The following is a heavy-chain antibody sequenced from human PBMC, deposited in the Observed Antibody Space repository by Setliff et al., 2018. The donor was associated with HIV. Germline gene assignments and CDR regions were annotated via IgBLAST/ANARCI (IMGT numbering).Heavy chain of an antibody. CDR1: GFTVSGNY. J-gene: IGHJ4*02. CDR3: AKGFSSSWLYYFDY. CDR2: VYADGRT. V-gene: IGHV3-53*05. D-gene: IGHD6-13*01. Sequence: GGSLRLSCVGSGFTVSGNYLSWVRQAPGKGLEWVSGVYADGRTFYTDSVKGRFTISRDNAKNSLYLQVNSLRDDDTALYYCAKGFSSSWLYYFDYWGQGTLVTVSS.